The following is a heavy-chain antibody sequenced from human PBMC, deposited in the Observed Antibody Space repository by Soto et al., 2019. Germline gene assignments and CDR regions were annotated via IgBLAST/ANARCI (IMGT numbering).Heavy chain of an antibody. J-gene: IGHJ4*02. Sequence: ASVKVSCKASGYTFTSYAMHWVRQATGQGLEWMGWMNPFSGNAVYTLKFQDRVTMTRDTSINTAYMEMSGLRSEDTAVYYCTRGQGNHWGQGSLVTVSS. V-gene: IGHV1-8*02. CDR3: TRGQGNH. CDR1: GYTFTSYA. CDR2: MNPFSGNA.